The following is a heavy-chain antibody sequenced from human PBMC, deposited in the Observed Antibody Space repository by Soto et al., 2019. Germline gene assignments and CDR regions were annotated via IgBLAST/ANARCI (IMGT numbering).Heavy chain of an antibody. CDR1: GFTLSSDG. CDR3: AKDYYYHSSGWVD. Sequence: QVQLVETGGGVVQPGRSLRLSCAASGFTLSSDGMHWVRQAPGKGLEWVAVISNDGSNKYYADSVKGRFTISRDNSKNTLYLQMNSLRAEDTAMYYCAKDYYYHSSGWVDWGQGTLVTVSS. CDR2: ISNDGSNK. D-gene: IGHD3-22*01. V-gene: IGHV3-30*18. J-gene: IGHJ4*02.